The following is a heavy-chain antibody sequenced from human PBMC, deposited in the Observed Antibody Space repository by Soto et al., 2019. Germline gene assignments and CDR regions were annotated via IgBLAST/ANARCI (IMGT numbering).Heavy chain of an antibody. J-gene: IGHJ4*02. CDR2: ISYDGSNK. D-gene: IGHD5-18*01. Sequence: QVQLVESGGGVVQPGRSLRLSCAASGFTFSSYGMHWVRQAPGKGLEWVAVISYDGSNKYYADSVKGRFTISRDNSKNTLYLQMNSLRAEDTAVYYCAKDSTAMTYFDYWGQGTLVTVSS. CDR3: AKDSTAMTYFDY. CDR1: GFTFSSYG. V-gene: IGHV3-30*18.